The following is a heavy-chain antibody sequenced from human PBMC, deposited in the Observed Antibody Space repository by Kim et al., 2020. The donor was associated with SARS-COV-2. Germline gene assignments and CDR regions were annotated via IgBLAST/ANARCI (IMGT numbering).Heavy chain of an antibody. Sequence: SETLSLTCTVSGGSISSYYWSWIRQPPGKGLEWIGYIYYSGSTNYNPSLKSRVTISVDTSKNQFSLKLSSVTAADTAVYYCARAKFDWLLQTGGTFDYWGQGTLVTVSS. V-gene: IGHV4-59*01. D-gene: IGHD3-9*01. CDR3: ARAKFDWLLQTGGTFDY. CDR2: IYYSGST. CDR1: GGSISSYY. J-gene: IGHJ4*02.